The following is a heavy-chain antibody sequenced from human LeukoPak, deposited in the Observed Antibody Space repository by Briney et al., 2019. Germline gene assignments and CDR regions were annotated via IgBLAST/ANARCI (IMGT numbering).Heavy chain of an antibody. CDR1: GFSFRSYW. V-gene: IGHV3-53*01. CDR2: IYSGGST. D-gene: IGHD1-7*01. Sequence: GSLRLSCAASGFSFRSYWMDWVRQAPGKGLEWVSVIYSGGSTYYADSVKGRFTISRDNSKNTLYLQMNSLRAEDTAVYYCARDLGYNWNYGGSYWGQGTLVTVSS. CDR3: ARDLGYNWNYGGSY. J-gene: IGHJ4*02.